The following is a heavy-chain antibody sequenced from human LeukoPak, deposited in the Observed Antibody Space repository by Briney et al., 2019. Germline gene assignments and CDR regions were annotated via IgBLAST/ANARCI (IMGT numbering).Heavy chain of an antibody. D-gene: IGHD6-13*01. CDR2: INHSGST. J-gene: IGHJ4*02. CDR3: ARAPEIAAAEPEFDY. CDR1: GGSFSGYY. V-gene: IGHV4-34*01. Sequence: SETLSLTCAVYGGSFSGYYWSWIRQPPGKGLEWIGEINHSGSTNYNPSLKSRVTISVDTSKNQFSLKLSSVTAADTAVYYCARAPEIAAAEPEFDYWGQGTLVTVSS.